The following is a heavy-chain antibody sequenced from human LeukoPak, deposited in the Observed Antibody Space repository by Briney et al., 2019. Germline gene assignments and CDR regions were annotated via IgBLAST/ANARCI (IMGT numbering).Heavy chain of an antibody. CDR2: IKQDRSET. CDR3: ARGGWNSDY. D-gene: IGHD1-7*01. Sequence: GGSLRLSCAASGLSISNYWMSWVRQTPGKGLEWVANIKQDRSETNYVESVKGRLTISRDNAKNSLYLQMNSLTDDDTAVYYCARGGWNSDYWGQGTLVTVSS. CDR1: GLSISNYW. J-gene: IGHJ4*02. V-gene: IGHV3-7*01.